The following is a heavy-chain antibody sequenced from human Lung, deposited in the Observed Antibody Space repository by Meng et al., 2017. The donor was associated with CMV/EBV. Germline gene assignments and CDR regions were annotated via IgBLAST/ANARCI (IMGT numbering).Heavy chain of an antibody. Sequence: GEXXKISCAASGLTFSSYGMSWVRQAPRKGLEWVSSIGATAGGTYYADSVKGRFTISRDNAKNTLYLQMNSLRAEDTAVYYCAKYSAVGERLYYFDYGGQGTRGT. CDR3: AKYSAVGERLYYFDY. CDR1: GLTFSSYG. D-gene: IGHD2-21*01. V-gene: IGHV3-23*01. CDR2: IGATAGGT. J-gene: IGHJ4*02.